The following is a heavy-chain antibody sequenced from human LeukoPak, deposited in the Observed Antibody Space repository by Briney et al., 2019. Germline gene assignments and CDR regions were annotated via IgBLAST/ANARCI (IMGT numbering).Heavy chain of an antibody. CDR1: GGSISSGDYY. CDR2: IYYSGST. J-gene: IGHJ4*02. D-gene: IGHD6-13*01. Sequence: SETLSLTCTVSGGSISSGDYYWSWIRQPPGKGLEWIGYIYYSGSTYYNPSLKSRVTISVDTSKNQFSLKLSSVTAADTAVYYCARDIAAAGTKGYWGQGTLVTVSS. CDR3: ARDIAAAGTKGY. V-gene: IGHV4-30-4*01.